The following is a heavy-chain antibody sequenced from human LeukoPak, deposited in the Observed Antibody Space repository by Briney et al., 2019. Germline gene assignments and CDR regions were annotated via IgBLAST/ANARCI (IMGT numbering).Heavy chain of an antibody. Sequence: GESLKISCKGSGYSSSSYCIAWVRQMPGKGLEWMGIIYPGDSDTRYSPSFQGQVTISADKSINTGYQQWTSLKASDTAMYYCARTDCGSGSPLDYWGQGTLVTVSS. CDR2: IYPGDSDT. D-gene: IGHD3-10*01. CDR1: GYSSSSYC. CDR3: ARTDCGSGSPLDY. J-gene: IGHJ4*02. V-gene: IGHV5-51*01.